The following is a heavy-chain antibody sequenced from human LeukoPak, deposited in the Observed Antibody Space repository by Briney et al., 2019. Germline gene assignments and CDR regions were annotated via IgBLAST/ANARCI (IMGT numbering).Heavy chain of an antibody. V-gene: IGHV3-15*01. D-gene: IGHD1-26*01. CDR1: GFTFSNAW. CDR3: TTKHVVGATFYFDY. Sequence: GGSLRLSCAASGFTFSNAWMSWVRQAPGKGLEWVGRIKSKTDGGTTDYAAPVKGRFTISRDDSKNILYLQMNSLKTEDTAVYYCTTKHVVGATFYFDYWDQGTLVTVPS. J-gene: IGHJ4*02. CDR2: IKSKTDGGTT.